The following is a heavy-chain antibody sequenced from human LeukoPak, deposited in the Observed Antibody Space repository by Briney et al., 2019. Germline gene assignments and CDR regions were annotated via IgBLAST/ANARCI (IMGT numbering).Heavy chain of an antibody. CDR1: GFTVSSNY. D-gene: IGHD3-10*01. Sequence: GGSLRLSCAASGFTVSSNYMSWVRQAPGKGLEWVSVIYSGGSTYYADSVKGRFTISRDNSKNALYLQMNSLRAEDTAVYYCARDYVAMVRGAKTVDAFDIWGQGTMVTVSS. CDR3: ARDYVAMVRGAKTVDAFDI. V-gene: IGHV3-66*01. J-gene: IGHJ3*02. CDR2: IYSGGST.